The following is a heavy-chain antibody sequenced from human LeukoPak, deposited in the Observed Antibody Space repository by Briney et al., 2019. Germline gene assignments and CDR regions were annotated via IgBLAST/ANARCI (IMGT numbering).Heavy chain of an antibody. CDR2: INHSGST. CDR3: ARVDVPTGFGFDP. J-gene: IGHJ5*02. CDR1: GGSFSGYY. Sequence: PSETLSLTCAVYGGSFSGYYWSWIRQPPGKGLEWIGEINHSGSTNYNPSLKSRVTISVDTSKNQFSLKLSSVTAADTAVYYCARVDVPTGFGFDPWGQGTLVTVSS. D-gene: IGHD1-1*01. V-gene: IGHV4-34*01.